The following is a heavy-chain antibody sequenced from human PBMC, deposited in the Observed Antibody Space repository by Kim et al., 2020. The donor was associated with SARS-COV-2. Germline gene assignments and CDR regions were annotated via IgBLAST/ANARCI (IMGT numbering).Heavy chain of an antibody. CDR1: GGSISSSSYY. J-gene: IGHJ4*02. V-gene: IGHV4-39*01. CDR2: IYYSGST. D-gene: IGHD2-2*01. Sequence: SETLSLTCTVSGGSISSSSYYWGWIRQPPGKGLEWIGSIYYSGSTYYNPSLKSRVTISVDTSKNQFSLKLSSVTAADTAVYYCARSPAAMVNFDYWGQGTLVTVSS. CDR3: ARSPAAMVNFDY.